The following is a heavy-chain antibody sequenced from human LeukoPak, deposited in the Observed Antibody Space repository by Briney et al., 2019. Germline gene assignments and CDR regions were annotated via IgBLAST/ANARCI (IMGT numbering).Heavy chain of an antibody. CDR1: GFTFSTYW. Sequence: PGGSLRLSCAASGFTFSTYWMTWVRQAPGKGLEWVASIMYDGSQKYYVDSVKGRFTISRDNAQNSLYLQMNSLRAEDTVVYYWARYFNSNGYSSLRGDSWGQGTLVTVSS. CDR3: ARYFNSNGYSSLRGDS. D-gene: IGHD3-22*01. J-gene: IGHJ4*02. CDR2: IMYDGSQK. V-gene: IGHV3-7*01.